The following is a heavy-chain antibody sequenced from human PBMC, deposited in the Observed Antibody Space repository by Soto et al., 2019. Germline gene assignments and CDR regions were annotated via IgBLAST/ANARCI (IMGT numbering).Heavy chain of an antibody. J-gene: IGHJ6*02. CDR1: GYTFTNYW. V-gene: IGHV5-51*01. CDR3: AASIFYYGMDV. CDR2: IYPGDSDT. Sequence: GESLKISCKCSGYTFTNYWIGWVRQMPGKGPEWMGIIYPGDSDTKYNPSFQGRVTISADKSITTTYLQWSSLKASDTAIYYCAASIFYYGMDVWGQGTTVTVSS.